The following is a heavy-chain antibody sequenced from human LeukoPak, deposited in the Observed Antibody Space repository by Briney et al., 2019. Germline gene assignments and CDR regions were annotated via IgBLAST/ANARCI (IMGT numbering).Heavy chain of an antibody. J-gene: IGHJ4*02. V-gene: IGHV4-61*02. CDR2: IYTSGGT. CDR1: GDSISSGSYY. D-gene: IGHD3-10*01. Sequence: SETLSLTCTVSGDSISSGSYYWSWIRQPAGKGLEWIGRIYTSGGTNYNPSLKSRVTISVDTSKNQFSLKLSSATAADTAVYYCARTRITMVRGVITKGRYFDYWGQGTLATVSS. CDR3: ARTRITMVRGVITKGRYFDY.